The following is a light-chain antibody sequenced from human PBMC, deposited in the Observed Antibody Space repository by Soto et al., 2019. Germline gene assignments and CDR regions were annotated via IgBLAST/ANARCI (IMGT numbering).Light chain of an antibody. CDR3: QQSYNIPYT. CDR2: WAS. V-gene: IGKV4-1*01. J-gene: IGKJ2*01. CDR1: QSVLYSSNNKNY. Sequence: IVMTQSPDSLAVSLGERATINCKSSQSVLYSSNNKNYLAWYQQKPGQPPKLLIYWASTRESGVPDRFSGSGSGTDFTLTISSLQAEDVALYYLQQSYNIPYTFGQGTKLEIK.